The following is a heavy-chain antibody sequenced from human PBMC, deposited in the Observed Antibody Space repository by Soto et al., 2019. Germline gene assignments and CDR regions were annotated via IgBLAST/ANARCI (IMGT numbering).Heavy chain of an antibody. CDR2: IWYDGSNK. CDR3: ARDPGYGSGLCFDY. CDR1: GFTFSSYG. V-gene: IGHV3-33*01. J-gene: IGHJ4*02. Sequence: VQLVESGGGVVQPGRSLRLSCAASGFTFSSYGMHWVRQAPGKGLEWVAVIWYDGSNKYYADSVKGRFTISRDNSKNTLYLQMNSLRAEDTAVYYCARDPGYGSGLCFDYWGQGTLVTVSS. D-gene: IGHD3-10*01.